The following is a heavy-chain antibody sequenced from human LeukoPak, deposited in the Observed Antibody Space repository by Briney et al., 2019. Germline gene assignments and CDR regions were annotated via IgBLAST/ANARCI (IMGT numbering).Heavy chain of an antibody. CDR2: INHSGST. Sequence: SETLSLTCAVYGGSFSDYHWNWIRQPPGKGLEWIGEINHSGSTNYNPSLKTRVSISVDTSKNQFSLNLTSVTAADTAVYYCARHGVWGNYRGPFDFWGPGTLVTVSS. J-gene: IGHJ4*02. D-gene: IGHD3-16*02. CDR3: ARHGVWGNYRGPFDF. V-gene: IGHV4-34*01. CDR1: GGSFSDYH.